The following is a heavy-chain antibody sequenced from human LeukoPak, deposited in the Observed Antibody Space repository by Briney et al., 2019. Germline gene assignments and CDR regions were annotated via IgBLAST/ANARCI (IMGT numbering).Heavy chain of an antibody. V-gene: IGHV1-2*06. CDR2: INPKSGGT. Sequence: ASVKVSCKASGYTITGYYIHWVRQAPGQGLEWMGRINPKSGGTNSAQKFQDRITMTRNTSISTAYMELSSLRSDDTAVYYCARGPPNWGYDYWGPGTLVTVSS. CDR1: GYTITGYY. D-gene: IGHD7-27*01. CDR3: ARGPPNWGYDY. J-gene: IGHJ4*02.